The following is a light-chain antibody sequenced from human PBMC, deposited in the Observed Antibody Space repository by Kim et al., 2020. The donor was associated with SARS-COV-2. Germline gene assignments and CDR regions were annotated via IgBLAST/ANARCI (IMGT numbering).Light chain of an antibody. CDR3: QQLNDYPPT. J-gene: IGKJ4*01. CDR2: AAS. Sequence: IQLTQSPSSLSASIGDRVTVTCRPSQGISSHLVWYQQKPGKAPKLLIYAASILQSGVPSRFSGSGSGTDFTLTISSLQPEDFATYYCQQLNDYPPTFGGGTKVDIK. V-gene: IGKV1-9*01. CDR1: QGISSH.